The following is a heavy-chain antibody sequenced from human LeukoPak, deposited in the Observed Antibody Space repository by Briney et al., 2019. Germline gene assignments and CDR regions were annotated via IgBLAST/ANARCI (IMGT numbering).Heavy chain of an antibody. J-gene: IGHJ4*02. CDR3: AGSIAVAGSRSRTDY. Sequence: ASVKVSCKASGGTFSSYAISWVRQAPGQGLEWMGGIIPIFGIANYARKFQGRVTITADKSTSTAYMELSSLRSEDTAVYYCAGSIAVAGSRSRTDYWGQGTLVTVSS. CDR1: GGTFSSYA. CDR2: IIPIFGIA. D-gene: IGHD6-19*01. V-gene: IGHV1-69*10.